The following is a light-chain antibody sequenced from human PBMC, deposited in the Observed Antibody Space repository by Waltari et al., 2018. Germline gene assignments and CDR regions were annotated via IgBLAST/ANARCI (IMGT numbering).Light chain of an antibody. CDR1: HSAVAASDP. V-gene: IGLV2-14*03. J-gene: IGLJ2*01. CDR3: SSQTLDGVVL. Sequence: QSALTQPASVSGSPGQSITISCRGIHSAVAASDPVPWYQHHPGEAPQVIIYDVTNRPSGVSDRFSASKSANRAFLTISGLQPDDEGDYYCSSQTLDGVVLFGGGTKLTVL. CDR2: DVT.